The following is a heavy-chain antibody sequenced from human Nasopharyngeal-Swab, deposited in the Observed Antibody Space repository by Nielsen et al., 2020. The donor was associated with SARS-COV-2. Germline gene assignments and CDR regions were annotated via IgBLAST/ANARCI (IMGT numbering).Heavy chain of an antibody. CDR1: GFTFSSYW. D-gene: IGHD6-19*01. CDR2: INSDGSST. CDR3: AAVSSSGWYEVDY. Sequence: GGSLRLSCAASGFTFSSYWMHWVRQAPGKGLVWVSRINSDGSSTSYADSVKGRFTISRDNAKNTLYLQMNSLRAEDTAVYYCAAVSSSGWYEVDYWGQGTLVTVST. V-gene: IGHV3-74*01. J-gene: IGHJ4*02.